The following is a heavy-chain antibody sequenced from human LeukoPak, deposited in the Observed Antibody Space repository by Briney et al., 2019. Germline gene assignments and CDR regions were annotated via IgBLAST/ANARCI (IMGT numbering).Heavy chain of an antibody. CDR1: GGSISSYY. CDR3: TRGDDGYDFGN. CDR2: IYTRGST. J-gene: IGHJ4*02. Sequence: SETLSLTCTVSGGSISSYYWSWIRQPAGKGLEWIGRIYTRGSTSYNPSLKGRVTMSLDTSKNQFSLKLSSVTAADTAVYYCTRGDDGYDFGNWGQGTLVTVSS. D-gene: IGHD5-12*01. V-gene: IGHV4-4*07.